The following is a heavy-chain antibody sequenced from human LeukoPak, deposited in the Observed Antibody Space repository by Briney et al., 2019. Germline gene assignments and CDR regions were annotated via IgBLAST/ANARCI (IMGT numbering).Heavy chain of an antibody. CDR1: GFTFSSYS. V-gene: IGHV3-48*01. J-gene: IGHJ6*03. CDR3: ARDYPERGYSGYVIYYYYYMDV. CDR2: ISSSSSTI. Sequence: PGGSLRLSCAASGFTFSSYSMNWVRQAPGKGLEWVSYISSSSSTIYYADSVKGRFTISRDNAKNSLYLQMNSLRAEDTAVYYCARDYPERGYSGYVIYYYYYMDVWGKGTTVTVSS. D-gene: IGHD5-12*01.